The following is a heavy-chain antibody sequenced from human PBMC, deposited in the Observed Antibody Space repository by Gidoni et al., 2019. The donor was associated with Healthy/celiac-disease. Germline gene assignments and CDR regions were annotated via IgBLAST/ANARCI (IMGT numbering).Heavy chain of an antibody. Sequence: QVQLVQSGAEVKKPGASVKVSCKASGYTFTGYYIHWVRPSPGPGLEWMGWINPNSGGTNYAQKFQGRVTMTRDTAISTAYMELSRLRSDDTAVYYCARDREDYYDSSGYYYGRGYYYYYGMDVWGQGTTVTVSS. D-gene: IGHD3-22*01. J-gene: IGHJ6*02. V-gene: IGHV1-2*02. CDR1: GYTFTGYY. CDR2: INPNSGGT. CDR3: ARDREDYYDSSGYYYGRGYYYYYGMDV.